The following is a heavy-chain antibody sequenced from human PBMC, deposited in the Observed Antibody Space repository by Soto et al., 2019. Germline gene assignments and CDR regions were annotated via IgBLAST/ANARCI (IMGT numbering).Heavy chain of an antibody. CDR3: AKTIVVAGNLRFDP. CDR1: GGSISNYY. CDR2: ISYSGST. D-gene: IGHD6-19*01. V-gene: IGHV4-59*03. J-gene: IGHJ5*02. Sequence: SETLSLTCIVSGGSISNYYCFWSWLRQSPGRGLEWIGYISYSGSTNYNPSVKSRVTISADMSKNQFSLRLSSVTAADTAIYYCAKTIVVAGNLRFDPWGQGALVTVYS.